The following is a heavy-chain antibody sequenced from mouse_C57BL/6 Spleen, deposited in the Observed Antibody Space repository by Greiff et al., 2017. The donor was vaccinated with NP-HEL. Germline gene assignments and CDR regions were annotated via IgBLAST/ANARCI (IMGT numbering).Heavy chain of an antibody. CDR1: GYAFTNYL. V-gene: IGHV1-54*01. D-gene: IGHD2-12*01. CDR3: ARGGAYYSDFDY. J-gene: IGHJ2*02. Sequence: VQLQQSGAELVRPGTSVKVSCKASGYAFTNYLIEWVKQRPGQGLEWIGVINPGSGGTNYNEKFKGKATLTADKSYSTAYMQNSSLTSEDSAVYFCARGGAYYSDFDYWGQGTSLTVSS. CDR2: INPGSGGT.